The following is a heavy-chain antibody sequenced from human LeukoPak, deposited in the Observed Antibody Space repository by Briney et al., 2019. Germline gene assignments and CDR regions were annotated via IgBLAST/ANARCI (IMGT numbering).Heavy chain of an antibody. Sequence: SETLSLTCTVSGGSIGYSFWTWIRQPPGKRLEWIGSVYYSGSTNYNPSLKGRVTMPVDTSKNQFSLSLSSVTAADTALYYCARWYCSTNSCYYDYWGQGTLVTVSS. J-gene: IGHJ4*02. CDR3: ARWYCSTNSCYYDY. V-gene: IGHV4-59*01. CDR1: GGSIGYSF. CDR2: VYYSGST. D-gene: IGHD2-2*01.